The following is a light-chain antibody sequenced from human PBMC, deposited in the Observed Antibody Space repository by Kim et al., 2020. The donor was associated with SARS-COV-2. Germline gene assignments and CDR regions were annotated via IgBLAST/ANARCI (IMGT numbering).Light chain of an antibody. Sequence: PPGERATLSCRASQSVISNYLAWYQQKPGQAPRLLMYHTSTRATGIPDRFSGSGSGTDFTLTISSLEPEDFAVYCCQQYGNSPPTFGQGTKVDIK. CDR1: QSVISNY. V-gene: IGKV3-20*01. CDR2: HTS. CDR3: QQYGNSPPT. J-gene: IGKJ1*01.